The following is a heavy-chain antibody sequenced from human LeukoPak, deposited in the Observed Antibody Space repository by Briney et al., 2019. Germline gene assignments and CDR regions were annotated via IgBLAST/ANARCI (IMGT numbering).Heavy chain of an antibody. J-gene: IGHJ4*02. CDR1: GCTFSSYA. Sequence: SVKVSCKASGCTFSSYAISWVRQAPGQGLEWMGRIIPILGIANYAQKFQGRVTITADKSTSTAYMELSSLRSEDTAVYYCARILGYSSSYSDYWGQGTLVTVSS. V-gene: IGHV1-69*04. CDR2: IIPILGIA. CDR3: ARILGYSSSYSDY. D-gene: IGHD6-13*01.